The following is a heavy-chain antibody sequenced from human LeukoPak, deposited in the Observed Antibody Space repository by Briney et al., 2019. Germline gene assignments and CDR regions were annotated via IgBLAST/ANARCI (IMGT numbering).Heavy chain of an antibody. CDR2: IIPIFGTA. V-gene: IGHV1-69*01. CDR1: GGTFSSYA. J-gene: IGHJ4*02. D-gene: IGHD1-7*01. Sequence: GSSVKVSCKXSGGTFSSYAISWVRQAPGQGLEWMGGIIPIFGTADYAQKFQGRVTITADESTSTAYMELSSLRSEDTAVYYCARAGELELRDGYFDYWGQGTLVTVSS. CDR3: ARAGELELRDGYFDY.